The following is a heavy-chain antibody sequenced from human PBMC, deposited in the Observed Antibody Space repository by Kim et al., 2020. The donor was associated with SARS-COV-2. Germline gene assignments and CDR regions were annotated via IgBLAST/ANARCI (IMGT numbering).Heavy chain of an antibody. Sequence: GGSLRLSCAASGFTFDDYAMHWVRQAPGKGLEWVSGSSWNSGSIGYADSVKGRFTISRDNAKNSLYLQMNSLRAEDTALYYCAKDISGYSGGFDYWGQGTLVTVSS. CDR1: GFTFDDYA. J-gene: IGHJ4*02. D-gene: IGHD5-12*01. V-gene: IGHV3-9*01. CDR3: AKDISGYSGGFDY. CDR2: SSWNSGSI.